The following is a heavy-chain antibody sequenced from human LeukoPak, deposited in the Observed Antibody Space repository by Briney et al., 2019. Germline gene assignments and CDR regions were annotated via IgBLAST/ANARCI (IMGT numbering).Heavy chain of an antibody. Sequence: SQTLSLTCTVSGGSISSGSYYWSWIRQPAGKGLEWIGRIYTSGSTNYNPSLKSRVTISVDTSKNQFSLKLSSVTAADTAVYYCAREPLYCSSTSCEKGYWGQGTLVTVSS. J-gene: IGHJ4*02. CDR1: GGSISSGSYY. CDR2: IYTSGST. V-gene: IGHV4-61*02. D-gene: IGHD2-2*01. CDR3: AREPLYCSSTSCEKGY.